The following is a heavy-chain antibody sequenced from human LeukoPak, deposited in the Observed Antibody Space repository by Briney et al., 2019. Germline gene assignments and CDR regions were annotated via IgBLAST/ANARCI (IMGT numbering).Heavy chain of an antibody. D-gene: IGHD1-14*01. CDR1: GFTFKTYS. CDR3: AKSRSRRTREDAFDI. V-gene: IGHV3-21*01. CDR2: ISSGGTYV. Sequence: GGSLRLSCVVSGFTFKTYSMNWVRQAPGKGLEWVSSISSGGTYVDYADSVKGRFTISRDNSKNTLYLQMNSLRAEDTAVYYCAKSRSRRTREDAFDIWGQGTMVTVSS. J-gene: IGHJ3*02.